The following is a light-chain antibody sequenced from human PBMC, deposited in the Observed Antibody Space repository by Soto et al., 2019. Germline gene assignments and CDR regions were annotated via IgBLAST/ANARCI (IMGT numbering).Light chain of an antibody. J-gene: IGKJ1*01. CDR1: QSVSSSY. CDR3: HKYGSSEWT. V-gene: IGKV3-20*01. CDR2: GAS. Sequence: ELALTQSPGTLSFYPGAIATLSWRCSQSVSSSYLAWYQQKPGQDPRLLIYGASSRATGIPDRFSGSGSGTDFTLTIRRLEPEDFAVYYCHKYGSSEWTFGQGTKGDIK.